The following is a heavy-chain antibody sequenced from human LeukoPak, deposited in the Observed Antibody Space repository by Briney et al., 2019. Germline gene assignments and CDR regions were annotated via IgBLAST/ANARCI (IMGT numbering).Heavy chain of an antibody. CDR3: AKDCATVTTSFDY. CDR1: GSTFSSYW. D-gene: IGHD4-4*01. Sequence: PGGSLRLSCAASGSTFSSYWMSWVRQAPGKGLEWVANIKQDGSEKYYADSVKGRFTISRDNSKNTLYLQMNSLRAEDTAVYYCAKDCATVTTSFDYWGQGTLVTVSS. J-gene: IGHJ4*02. V-gene: IGHV3-7*01. CDR2: IKQDGSEK.